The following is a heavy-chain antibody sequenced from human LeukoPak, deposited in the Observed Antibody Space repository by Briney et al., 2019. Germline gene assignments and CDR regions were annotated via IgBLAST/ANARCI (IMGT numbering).Heavy chain of an antibody. CDR1: GFTFDDYF. V-gene: IGHV3-11*04. Sequence: GGSPRLSCAASGFTFDDYFMSWIRQAPGKGLEWVSNIDSGGTGYYADSVKGRATISRDNAKKSLYLDMNSLRAEDTAIYYCARPAYCGGNCYYFPDYWGQGTPVTVSS. J-gene: IGHJ4*02. CDR2: IDSGGTG. CDR3: ARPAYCGGNCYYFPDY. D-gene: IGHD2-21*02.